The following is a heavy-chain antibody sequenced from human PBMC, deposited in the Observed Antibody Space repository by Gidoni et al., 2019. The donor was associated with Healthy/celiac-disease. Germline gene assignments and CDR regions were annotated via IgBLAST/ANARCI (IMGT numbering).Heavy chain of an antibody. D-gene: IGHD3-16*02. CDR2: IYWDDDK. V-gene: IGHV2-5*02. CDR1: GFSLSTSGVG. J-gene: IGHJ6*02. CDR3: AHRGVDYVWGSYRPRAYYYYYGMDV. Sequence: QITLKESGPTLVKPTPTLTLTCTFSGFSLSTSGVGVGWIRQPPGKALEWLALIYWDDDKRYSPSLKSRLTITKDTSKNQVVLTMTNMDPVDTATYYCAHRGVDYVWGSYRPRAYYYYYGMDVWGQGTTVTVSS.